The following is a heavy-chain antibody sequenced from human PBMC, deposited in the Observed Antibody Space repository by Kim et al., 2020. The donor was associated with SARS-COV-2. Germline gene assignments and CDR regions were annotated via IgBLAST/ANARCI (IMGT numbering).Heavy chain of an antibody. Sequence: LKGRVPISVDTSKNQFSLRLSSVTAADTAVYYCARQRPNYDFWSGYYFDYWGQGTLVTVSS. V-gene: IGHV4-39*01. CDR3: ARQRPNYDFWSGYYFDY. J-gene: IGHJ4*02. D-gene: IGHD3-3*01.